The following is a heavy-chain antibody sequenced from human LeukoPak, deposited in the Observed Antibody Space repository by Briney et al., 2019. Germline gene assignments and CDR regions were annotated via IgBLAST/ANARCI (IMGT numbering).Heavy chain of an antibody. CDR2: ITGSGGRT. J-gene: IGHJ5*02. D-gene: IGHD3-10*01. CDR3: AKDPWFGES. V-gene: IGHV3-23*01. CDR1: GFTFSSYA. Sequence: GGSLRLSCAASGFTFSSYAMNWVRQAPGKGLEWVSAITGSGGRTYYADSVKGRFTISRDNSKNTLYLQMNSLRAEDTAVYYCAKDPWFGESWGQGTLVTVSS.